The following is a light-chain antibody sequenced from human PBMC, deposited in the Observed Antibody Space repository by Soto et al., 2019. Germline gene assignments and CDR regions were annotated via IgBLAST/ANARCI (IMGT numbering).Light chain of an antibody. CDR3: SSYTSSSTLLYV. CDR1: SSDVGGYNY. Sequence: QSALTQPASVSGSPGQSITMSCTGTSSDVGGYNYVSWYQQHPGKAPKLMIYHVSNRPSGVSNRFSGSKSGNTASLTISGLQAEDEADYYCSSYTSSSTLLYVFGTGTKVTVL. J-gene: IGLJ1*01. CDR2: HVS. V-gene: IGLV2-14*01.